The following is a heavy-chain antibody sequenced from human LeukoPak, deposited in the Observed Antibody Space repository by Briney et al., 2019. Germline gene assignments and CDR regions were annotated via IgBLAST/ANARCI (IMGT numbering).Heavy chain of an antibody. CDR3: ANDTPFDY. Sequence: PSETLSLTCTVSGGFISSSSYFWGWIRQPPGKGLEWIGSIYYSGSTSYNTSLKSRVTISVDTSKNQFSLKLSSVTAADTAVYYCANDTPFDYWGQGTLVTVSS. D-gene: IGHD3-22*01. V-gene: IGHV4-39*01. J-gene: IGHJ4*02. CDR2: IYYSGST. CDR1: GGFISSSSYF.